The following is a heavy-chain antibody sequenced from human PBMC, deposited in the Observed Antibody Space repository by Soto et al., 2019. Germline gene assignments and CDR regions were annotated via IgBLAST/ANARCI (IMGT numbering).Heavy chain of an antibody. CDR3: ATTGYYYDSSGLTALWY. J-gene: IGHJ4*02. V-gene: IGHV1-24*01. Sequence: ASVKVSCKVSGYTRTDLSMHWVRQAPGQGLEWMGGFDPEDGETIYAQKFQGRVTMTEDTSTDTAYMELSSLRSEDTAVDYCATTGYYYDSSGLTALWYWGQGTLVTVSS. CDR2: FDPEDGET. D-gene: IGHD3-22*01. CDR1: GYTRTDLS.